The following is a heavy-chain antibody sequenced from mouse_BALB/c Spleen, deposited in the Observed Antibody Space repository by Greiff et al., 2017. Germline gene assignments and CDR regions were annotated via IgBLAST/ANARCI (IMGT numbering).Heavy chain of an antibody. Sequence: VQLVESGAELVRPGSSVKISCKASGYAFSSYWMNWVKQRPGQGLEWIGQIYPGDGDTNYNGKFKGKATLTADKSSSTAYMQLSSLTSEDSAVYFCARYTTATIFAYWGQGTLVTVSA. J-gene: IGHJ3*01. V-gene: IGHV1-80*01. CDR2: IYPGDGDT. CDR1: GYAFSSYW. D-gene: IGHD1-2*01. CDR3: ARYTTATIFAY.